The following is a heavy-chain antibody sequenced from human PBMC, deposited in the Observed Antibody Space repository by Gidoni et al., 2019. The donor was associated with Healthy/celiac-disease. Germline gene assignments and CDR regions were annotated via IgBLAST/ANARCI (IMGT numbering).Heavy chain of an antibody. Sequence: QVQLQESGPGLVKPSETLSLTCAGSGYSISRGYYWGGIRQPPGKGREWIGSIYTSWSTYYNPSLKSRVTISVDTSKNQFSLQLSSVTAAETAVYYCASDLSAVAGISGPDWFDPWGQGTLVTVSS. CDR1: GYSISRGYY. CDR2: IYTSWST. CDR3: ASDLSAVAGISGPDWFDP. D-gene: IGHD6-19*01. V-gene: IGHV4-38-2*01. J-gene: IGHJ5*02.